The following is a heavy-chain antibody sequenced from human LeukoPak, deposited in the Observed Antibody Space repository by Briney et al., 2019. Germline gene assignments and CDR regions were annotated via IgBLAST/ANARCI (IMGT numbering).Heavy chain of an antibody. Sequence: ASVKVSCRASGYTFTGYYMHWVRQAPGQGLEWMGWINPNSGGANYAQKFQGRVTMTRDTSISTAYMELSRLRSDDTAVYYCAREGYGDYDLFDYWGRGTLVTVSS. CDR3: AREGYGDYDLFDY. J-gene: IGHJ4*02. CDR2: INPNSGGA. D-gene: IGHD4-17*01. CDR1: GYTFTGYY. V-gene: IGHV1-2*02.